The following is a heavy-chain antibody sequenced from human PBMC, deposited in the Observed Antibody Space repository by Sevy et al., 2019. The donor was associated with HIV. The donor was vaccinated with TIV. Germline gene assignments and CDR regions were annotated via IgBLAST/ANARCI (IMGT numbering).Heavy chain of an antibody. CDR2: ISGSGGST. CDR1: GFTFSSYA. V-gene: IGHV3-23*01. J-gene: IGHJ4*02. D-gene: IGHD3-10*01. CDR3: AKDQGSYYGSGSFIDY. Sequence: GGSLRLSCAASGFTFSSYAMSWVRQASGKGLEWVSAISGSGGSTYYADSVKGRFTISRDNSKNTLYLQMNSLRAEDTAVYYCAKDQGSYYGSGSFIDYWGQGTLVTVSS.